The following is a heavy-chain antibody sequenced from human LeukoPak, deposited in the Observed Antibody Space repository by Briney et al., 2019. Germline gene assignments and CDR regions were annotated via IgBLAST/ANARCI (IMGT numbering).Heavy chain of an antibody. Sequence: ASVKVSCKASGYTFTSYGISWVRQAPGQGLEWMGWISAYNGNTNYAQKLQGRVTMTTDTSTSTAYMELRSLRSDDTAVYYCARVSQQDPHNNWFDPWGQGTLVTVSS. V-gene: IGHV1-18*01. CDR1: GYTFTSYG. CDR2: ISAYNGNT. CDR3: ARVSQQDPHNNWFDP. D-gene: IGHD2-2*01. J-gene: IGHJ5*02.